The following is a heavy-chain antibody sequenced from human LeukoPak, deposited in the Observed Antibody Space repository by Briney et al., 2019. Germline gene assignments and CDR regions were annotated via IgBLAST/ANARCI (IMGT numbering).Heavy chain of an antibody. D-gene: IGHD3-22*01. CDR1: GFTFSSYE. J-gene: IGHJ3*02. V-gene: IGHV3-48*03. CDR2: ISSSGSTI. CDR3: ARDHHRRLYDSQARDTFDI. Sequence: GGSLRLSCAASGFTFSSYEMNWVRQAPGKGLEWVSYISSSGSTIYYADSVKGRFSISRDNAKNSLYLQMNSLRAEDTAVYYCARDHHRRLYDSQARDTFDIWGQGTMVTVSS.